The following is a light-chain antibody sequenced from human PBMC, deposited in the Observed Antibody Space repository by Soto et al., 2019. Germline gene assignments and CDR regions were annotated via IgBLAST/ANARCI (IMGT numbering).Light chain of an antibody. CDR3: QQYGSSGT. V-gene: IGKV3-20*01. J-gene: IGKJ1*01. CDR2: GAS. Sequence: ILLTQSPATLSLSPGERATLSCRASQSVSNNYLAWYQQKPGQAPRILIYGASNRATGIPDRFSGSGSGTDFTITISRMEPEDFAVYYCQQYGSSGTFGQGTKVDIK. CDR1: QSVSNNY.